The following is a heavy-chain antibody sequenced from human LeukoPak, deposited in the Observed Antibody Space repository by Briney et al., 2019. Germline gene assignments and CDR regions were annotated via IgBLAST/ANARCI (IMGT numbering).Heavy chain of an antibody. CDR3: ARANFLYCSSTTCLFDY. D-gene: IGHD2-2*01. CDR2: INPNDGDT. J-gene: IGHJ4*02. CDR1: GYTFTDYY. Sequence: ASVKVSCKASGYTFTDYYMHWVRQAPGQGFEWMGWINPNDGDTNYAQKFQGRVTMTRDTSISTAHMEVSRLRSDDTAVYYCARANFLYCSSTTCLFDYWGQETLVTVSS. V-gene: IGHV1-2*02.